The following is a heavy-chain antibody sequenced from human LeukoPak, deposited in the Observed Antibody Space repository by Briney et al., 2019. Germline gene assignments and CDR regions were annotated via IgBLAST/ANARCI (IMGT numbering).Heavy chain of an antibody. Sequence: ASVKVSCKPSGYTFTAFYVHWVRQAPGQGLEWMGWLNPNSGDTNYAQKFQDRVTMTRDTSITTVYMELRRLTSDDTAVYYCVRGLRKDGHNLFDYWGQGTLVTVSS. CDR2: LNPNSGDT. CDR3: VRGLRKDGHNLFDY. D-gene: IGHD5-24*01. CDR1: GYTFTAFY. V-gene: IGHV1-2*02. J-gene: IGHJ4*02.